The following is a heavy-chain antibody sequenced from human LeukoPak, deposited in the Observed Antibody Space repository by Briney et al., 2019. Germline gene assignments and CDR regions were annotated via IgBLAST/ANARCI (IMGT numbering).Heavy chain of an antibody. J-gene: IGHJ3*02. CDR2: IYYSGST. Sequence: PSETLSLTCTVSGVSISSYYWSWIRQPPGKGLEWIGYIYYSGSTNYNPSLKSRVTISVDTSKNQFSLKLSSVTAADTAVYYCARGLAEDAFDIWGQGTMVTVSS. D-gene: IGHD6-6*01. V-gene: IGHV4-59*01. CDR3: ARGLAEDAFDI. CDR1: GVSISSYY.